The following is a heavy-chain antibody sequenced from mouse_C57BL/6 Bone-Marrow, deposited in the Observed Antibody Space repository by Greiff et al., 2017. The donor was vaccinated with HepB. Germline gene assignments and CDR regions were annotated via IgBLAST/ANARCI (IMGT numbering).Heavy chain of an antibody. V-gene: IGHV1-87*01. CDR1: YTFSRRVH. J-gene: IGHJ1*03. Sequence: VHLVESGPELARPWASVKISCQAFYTFSRRVHFAIRDTNYWMQWVKQRPGQGLEWIGAIYPGNGDTSYTQKFKGKATLTADKSPSTAYMQLSSLTSEDSAVYYCAGYYYGSSRYFDVWGTGTTVTVSS. CDR3: SEDSAVYYCAGYYYGSSRYFDV. CDR2: GQGLEWIG. D-gene: IGHD1-1*01.